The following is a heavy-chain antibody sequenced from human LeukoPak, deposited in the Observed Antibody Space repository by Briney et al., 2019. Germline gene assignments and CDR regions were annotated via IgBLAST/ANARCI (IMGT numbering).Heavy chain of an antibody. CDR2: IYYSGST. D-gene: IGHD4-17*01. CDR3: ASGANYGDYGLDAFDI. Sequence: PSETLSLTCTVSGGSISSYYWSWTRQPPGKGLEWIGYIYYSGSTTYNPTLKSRVTISIDTSKNQFSLKLTSVTAADTALYYCASGANYGDYGLDAFDIWGQGTMVTVSS. V-gene: IGHV4-59*01. CDR1: GGSISSYY. J-gene: IGHJ3*02.